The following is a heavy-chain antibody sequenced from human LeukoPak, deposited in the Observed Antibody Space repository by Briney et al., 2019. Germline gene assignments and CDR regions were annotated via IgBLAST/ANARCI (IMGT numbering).Heavy chain of an antibody. CDR3: AKDRLSYAAMETDF. V-gene: IGHV3-30*18. D-gene: IGHD5-18*01. Sequence: GGSLRLSCAASGFTFSLYGMHWVRQAPGKGLEWVALMSHDGSNKFYAESVTDRFTISRDNSKNTLYLQMNSLRAEDTAVYYCAKDRLSYAAMETDFRGQGTLVTVSS. J-gene: IGHJ4*02. CDR2: MSHDGSNK. CDR1: GFTFSLYG.